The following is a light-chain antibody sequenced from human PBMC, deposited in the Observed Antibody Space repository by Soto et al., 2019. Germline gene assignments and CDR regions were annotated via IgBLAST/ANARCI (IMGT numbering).Light chain of an antibody. CDR3: QTWGTGIQGV. Sequence: QPVLTQSPSASASLGASVKLTCTLSSGHSSYAIAWHQQQPDKGPRYLMKLNSDGSHSKGDGIPDRFSGSSSGAERYLTISSLQSEDEADYYCQTWGTGIQGVFGGGTQLTVL. CDR1: SGHSSYA. CDR2: LNSDGSH. V-gene: IGLV4-69*01. J-gene: IGLJ2*01.